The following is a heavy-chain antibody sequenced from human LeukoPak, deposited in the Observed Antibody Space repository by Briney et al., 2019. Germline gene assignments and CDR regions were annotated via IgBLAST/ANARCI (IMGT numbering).Heavy chain of an antibody. D-gene: IGHD6-19*01. CDR2: VNQGGTEK. V-gene: IGHV3-7*01. Sequence: GGSLRLSCAASGFTFSSYSMNWVRQAPGKGLEWVANVNQGGTEKYYVDSVKGRFTISRDNAENSLYLQMNSLRAEDTAMYYCARVGGGDGSGWSTTDYWGQGTLVTISS. J-gene: IGHJ4*02. CDR1: GFTFSSYS. CDR3: ARVGGGDGSGWSTTDY.